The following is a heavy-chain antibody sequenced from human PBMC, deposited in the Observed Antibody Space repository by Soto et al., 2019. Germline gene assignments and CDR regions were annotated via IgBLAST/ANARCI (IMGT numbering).Heavy chain of an antibody. Sequence: QVQLQESGPGLVKPSQTLSLTCTVSGGSISSGGYYWSWIRQHPGKGLEWIGYIYYSGSTYYNPALKSRVTISVDTSKNQFSLELSSVTAADTAVYYCAREFRYSSSSPEDAFDIWGQGTMVTVSS. J-gene: IGHJ3*02. CDR3: AREFRYSSSSPEDAFDI. CDR1: GGSISSGGYY. CDR2: IYYSGST. V-gene: IGHV4-31*03. D-gene: IGHD6-6*01.